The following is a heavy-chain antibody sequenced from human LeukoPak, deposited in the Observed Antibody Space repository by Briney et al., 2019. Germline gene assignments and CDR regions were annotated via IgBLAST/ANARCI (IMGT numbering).Heavy chain of an antibody. D-gene: IGHD3-22*01. V-gene: IGHV1-3*01. CDR2: INAGNGNT. Sequence: ASVKVSCKASGYTFTTYAMHWVRQAPGQRLEWMGWINAGNGNTEYSQKFQGRVTVTRDTSASTAYMELSSLRSEDTAVYYCAREGYYDSSGYSCFDYWGQGTLVTVSS. CDR3: AREGYYDSSGYSCFDY. CDR1: GYTFTTYA. J-gene: IGHJ4*02.